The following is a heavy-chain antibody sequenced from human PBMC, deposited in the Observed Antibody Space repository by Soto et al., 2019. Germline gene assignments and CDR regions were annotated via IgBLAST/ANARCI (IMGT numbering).Heavy chain of an antibody. Sequence: PSETLSLTCTVSGGSIRSADYYWSWIRQPPGKGLEWIGYIYYSGSTYYNPSLKSRVTISVDTSKNQFSLKLSSVTAADTAVYYCARDSSPYGDYGYWGQGTLVTVS. CDR2: IYYSGST. J-gene: IGHJ4*02. CDR1: GGSIRSADYY. CDR3: ARDSSPYGDYGY. D-gene: IGHD4-17*01. V-gene: IGHV4-30-4*01.